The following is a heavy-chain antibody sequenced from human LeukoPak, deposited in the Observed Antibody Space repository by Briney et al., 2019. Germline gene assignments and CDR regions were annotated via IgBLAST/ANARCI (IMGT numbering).Heavy chain of an antibody. CDR1: GYTFTSYD. CDR3: ARVAMERYYYDSSSYGMDV. Sequence: ASVKVSCKASGYTFTSYDINWARQATGQGLEWMGWMNPNSGNTGYAQKFQGRVTMTRNTSISTAYMELSSLRSEDTAVYYCARVAMERYYYDSSSYGMDVWGQGTTVTVSS. V-gene: IGHV1-8*01. D-gene: IGHD3-22*01. CDR2: MNPNSGNT. J-gene: IGHJ6*02.